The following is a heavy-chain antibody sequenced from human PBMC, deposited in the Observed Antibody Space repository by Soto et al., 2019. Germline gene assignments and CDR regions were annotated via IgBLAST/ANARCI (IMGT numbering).Heavy chain of an antibody. CDR1: GYSISSGYY. J-gene: IGHJ5*02. CDR2: IYHSGST. Sequence: SETLSLTCAVSGYSISSGYYWGWIRQPPGKGLEWIGSIYHSGSTYYNPSLRSRVTISVDTSKNQFSLKLSSVTAADTAVYYCARPKIPAAIPSFFDPWGQGTLVTVSS. CDR3: ARPKIPAAIPSFFDP. D-gene: IGHD2-2*02. V-gene: IGHV4-38-2*01.